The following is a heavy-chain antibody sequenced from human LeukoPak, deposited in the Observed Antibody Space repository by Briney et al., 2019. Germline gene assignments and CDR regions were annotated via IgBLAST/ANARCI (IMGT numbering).Heavy chain of an antibody. CDR2: ISGSGGST. J-gene: IGHJ4*02. Sequence: PGGSLRLSYAASGFTFSSYAMSWVRQAPGKGLEWVSAISGSGGSTYYADSVKGRFTISRDNSKNTLYLQMNSLRAEDTAVYYCAKGSVGATTRGFYYFDYWGQGTLVTVSS. D-gene: IGHD1-26*01. V-gene: IGHV3-23*01. CDR3: AKGSVGATTRGFYYFDY. CDR1: GFTFSSYA.